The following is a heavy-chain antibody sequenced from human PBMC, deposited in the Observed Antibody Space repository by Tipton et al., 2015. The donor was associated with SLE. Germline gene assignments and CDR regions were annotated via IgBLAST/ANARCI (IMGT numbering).Heavy chain of an antibody. CDR3: ARFPTYHFDL. CDR2: INYSGTT. V-gene: IGHV4-39*07. CDR1: GDSISNNNYY. Sequence: TLSLTCTVSGDSISNNNYYWGWIRQPPGKGLEWIGNINYSGTTYFNPSLKTRVTISVDTSKIQFSLNLSSVTAADTAVYYCARFPTYHFDLWGQGTLVTVSS. J-gene: IGHJ4*02.